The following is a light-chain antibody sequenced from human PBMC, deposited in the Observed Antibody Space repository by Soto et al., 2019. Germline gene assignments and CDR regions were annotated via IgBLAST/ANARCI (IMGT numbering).Light chain of an antibody. CDR3: QQYSSYSPYT. V-gene: IGKV1-5*03. CDR1: QTVYTW. J-gene: IGKJ2*01. Sequence: DIQMTQSPSTLSASIGDRVTITCRASQTVYTWLAWYQQKPGTAPKLLIYEASTLHSGVPSRFTGSGSGTEFTLVISRLQPXXXATYYCQQYSSYSPYTFGQGTKVEI. CDR2: EAS.